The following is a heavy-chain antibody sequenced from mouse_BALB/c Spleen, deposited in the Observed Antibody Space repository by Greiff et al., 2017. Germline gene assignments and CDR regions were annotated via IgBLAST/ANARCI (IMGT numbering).Heavy chain of an antibody. CDR1: GFTFSSFG. D-gene: IGHD1-1*01. J-gene: IGHJ4*01. CDR3: AREVDYDDPYAMDY. V-gene: IGHV5-17*02. CDR2: ISSGSSTI. Sequence: EVKVEESGGGLVQPGGSRKLSCAASGFTFSSFGMHWVRQAPEEGLEWVAYISSGSSTIYYADTMKGRFTISRDNPKNTLFLQMTSLRSEDTAMYYCAREVDYDDPYAMDYWGQGTSVTVSA.